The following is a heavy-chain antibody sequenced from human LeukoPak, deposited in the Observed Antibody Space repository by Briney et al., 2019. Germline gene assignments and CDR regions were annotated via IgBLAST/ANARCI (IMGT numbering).Heavy chain of an antibody. CDR1: GFTFDDYG. J-gene: IGHJ6*03. Sequence: GGSLRLSCAASGFTFDDYGMSWVRQAPGKGLEWVSGINWNGGSTGYADSVKGRFTISRDNAKNSLYLQMNSLRAEDTALYYCGRGYYLDYYYCYMDVWGKGTTVTVSS. CDR3: GRGYYLDYYYCYMDV. D-gene: IGHD3-22*01. CDR2: INWNGGST. V-gene: IGHV3-20*04.